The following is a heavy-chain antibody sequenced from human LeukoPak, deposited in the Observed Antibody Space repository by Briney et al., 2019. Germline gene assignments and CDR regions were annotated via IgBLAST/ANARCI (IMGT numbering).Heavy chain of an antibody. Sequence: GGSLRLSCAASGFTFSNYWMHWVRQAPGKGLMWVSRIKGDGIDTIGADLVKGRFTTSRDNAKNTLYLQMNSLRAEDTATYYCVRDQSLWALDIWGQGTTVTVSS. J-gene: IGHJ3*02. CDR1: GFTFSNYW. CDR3: VRDQSLWALDI. V-gene: IGHV3-74*01. CDR2: IKGDGIDT. D-gene: IGHD1-26*01.